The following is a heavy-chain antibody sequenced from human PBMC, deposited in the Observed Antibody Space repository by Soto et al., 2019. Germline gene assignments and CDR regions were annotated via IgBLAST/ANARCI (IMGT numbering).Heavy chain of an antibody. CDR2: INHSGST. Sequence: SETLSLTCAVYGGSFSGYYWSWIRQPPGKGLEWIGEINHSGSTNYNPSLKSRVTISVDTSKNQFSLKLSSVTAADTAVYYCARKNTAGYSSSNWFDPWGQGTXVTVSS. D-gene: IGHD6-13*01. V-gene: IGHV4-34*01. J-gene: IGHJ5*02. CDR1: GGSFSGYY. CDR3: ARKNTAGYSSSNWFDP.